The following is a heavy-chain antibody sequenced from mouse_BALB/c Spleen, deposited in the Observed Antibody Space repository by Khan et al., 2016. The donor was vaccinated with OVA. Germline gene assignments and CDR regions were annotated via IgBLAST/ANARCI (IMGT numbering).Heavy chain of an antibody. Sequence: QVQLKESGPGLVAPSQSLSITCTISGFSLSNYGVHWVRQPPGKGLEWLVVIWSDGSTAYNSALNSRLTISKDNSKSQVFLKMNSLQTDDTAMYYCAIQPYYHYYIMDYWGQGTSVTVSS. J-gene: IGHJ4*01. CDR3: AIQPYYHYYIMDY. CDR1: GFSLSNYG. D-gene: IGHD2-10*01. V-gene: IGHV2-6-1*01. CDR2: IWSDGST.